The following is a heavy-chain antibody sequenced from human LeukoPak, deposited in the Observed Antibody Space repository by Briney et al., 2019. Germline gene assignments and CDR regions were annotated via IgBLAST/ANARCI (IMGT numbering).Heavy chain of an antibody. V-gene: IGHV3-48*04. CDR2: ISSSGSTI. J-gene: IGHJ3*02. CDR3: ARGGLGYCSSTSCYRGGPSGAFDI. Sequence: QSGGSLRLSCAASGFTFSSYWMSWVRQAPGKGLEWVSYISSSGSTIYYADSVKGRFTISRDNAKNSLYLQMNSLRAEDTAVYYCARGGLGYCSSTSCYRGGPSGAFDIWGQGTMVTVSS. CDR1: GFTFSSYW. D-gene: IGHD2-2*01.